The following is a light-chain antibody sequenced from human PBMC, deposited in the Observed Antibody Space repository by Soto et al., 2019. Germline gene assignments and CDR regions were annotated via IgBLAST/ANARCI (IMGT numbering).Light chain of an antibody. CDR2: DVS. Sequence: QSALTQPASVSGSPGQSITISCTGTSSDVGDYNYVSWYQQHPGKAPKLMIYDVSNRPSGVSNRFSGSKSGNTASLTISGLQAEDEADYYCGSYTSSSTLYVFGTGTQLTVL. V-gene: IGLV2-14*01. CDR1: SSDVGDYNY. J-gene: IGLJ1*01. CDR3: GSYTSSSTLYV.